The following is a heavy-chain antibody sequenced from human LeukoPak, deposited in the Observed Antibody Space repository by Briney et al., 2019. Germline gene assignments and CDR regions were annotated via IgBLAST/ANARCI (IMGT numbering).Heavy chain of an antibody. CDR2: IKEDGSEK. V-gene: IGHV3-7*01. J-gene: IGHJ6*03. Sequence: GGSLRLSCAVSGFTFNTYWMSWVRQAPGKGLEWVANIKEDGSEKHYGDSVRGRFTISSDNAKNSLYLRMNSLRAEDTALYFCARDTYDSSGYHFYYMDVWGKGTTVTVSS. CDR1: GFTFNTYW. D-gene: IGHD3-22*01. CDR3: ARDTYDSSGYHFYYMDV.